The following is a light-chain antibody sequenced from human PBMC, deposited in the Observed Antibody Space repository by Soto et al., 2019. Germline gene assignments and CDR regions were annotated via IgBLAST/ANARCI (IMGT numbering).Light chain of an antibody. J-gene: IGLJ1*01. CDR1: SSYIGAGYD. V-gene: IGLV1-40*01. CDR2: GNT. CDR3: QSYDSSLSGYV. Sequence: QSVLTQPPSVSGAPGLRVTISCTGSSSYIGAGYDVHWYQQLPGAAPKLLFYGNTNRPSGVPDRFSGSKSGTSASLAITGLQAEDEADYYCQSYDSSLSGYVFGTGTKVTVL.